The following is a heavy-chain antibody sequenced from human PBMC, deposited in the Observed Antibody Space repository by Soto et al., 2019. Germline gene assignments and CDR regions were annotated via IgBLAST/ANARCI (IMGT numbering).Heavy chain of an antibody. D-gene: IGHD3-22*01. Sequence: QVQLVQSGAEVKKPGASVKLSCKASGYTFTSYYMHWVRQAPGQGLEWMAIINPSGGSTSYAQKCKGRVTMTRDPSTSKVYMELSSLRSEDTAVYYWARVSSVYSGHFDSWGRGPLVPVSS. CDR2: INPSGGST. CDR1: GYTFTSYY. J-gene: IGHJ4*02. V-gene: IGHV1-46*01. CDR3: ARVSSVYSGHFDS.